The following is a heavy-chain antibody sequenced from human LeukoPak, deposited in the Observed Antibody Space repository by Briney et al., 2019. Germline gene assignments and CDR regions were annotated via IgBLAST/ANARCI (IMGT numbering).Heavy chain of an antibody. CDR3: ARIIRGSFSSLGYMDV. J-gene: IGHJ6*03. CDR2: IYSSGST. D-gene: IGHD3-10*01. Sequence: SETLSVTCSVTGGSISQYYWGWIRKPPGKRLEWMGQIYSSGSTDYIPSLKSRVSISMDSSENQFSLKLSSPTAADTAVYYCARIIRGSFSSLGYMDVWGKGTTVTVSS. CDR1: GGSISQYY. V-gene: IGHV4-59*01.